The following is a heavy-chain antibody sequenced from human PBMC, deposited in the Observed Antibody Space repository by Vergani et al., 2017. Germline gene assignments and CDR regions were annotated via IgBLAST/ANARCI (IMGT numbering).Heavy chain of an antibody. Sequence: VQLVESGGGVVQPGRSLRLSCAASGFTFSTYGMHWVRQAPGKGLEWVAVIWYDGSNKYYADSVKGRFTISRDNSKKTLYVQMNSLRAEDTAVYYCARERGYCTNGVCYPYFDYWGQGTLVTVSS. D-gene: IGHD2-8*01. V-gene: IGHV3-33*01. CDR2: IWYDGSNK. CDR1: GFTFSTYG. J-gene: IGHJ4*02. CDR3: ARERGYCTNGVCYPYFDY.